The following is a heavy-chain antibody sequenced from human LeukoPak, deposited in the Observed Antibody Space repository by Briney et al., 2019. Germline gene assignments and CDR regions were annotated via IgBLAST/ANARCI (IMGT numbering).Heavy chain of an antibody. V-gene: IGHV4-34*01. D-gene: IGHD3-10*01. CDR1: GGSFSGYY. CDR2: INHSGST. Sequence: SETLSLTCAVYGGSFSGYYWSWIRQPPGKGLEWIGEINHSGSTNYNPSLKSRVTISVDTSKNQFSLKLSSVTAADTAVYYCARGGTPCFGESSYYYGMDVWGQGTTVTVSS. CDR3: ARGGTPCFGESSYYYGMDV. J-gene: IGHJ6*02.